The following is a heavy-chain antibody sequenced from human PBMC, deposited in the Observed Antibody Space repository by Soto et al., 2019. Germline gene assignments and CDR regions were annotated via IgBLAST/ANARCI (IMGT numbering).Heavy chain of an antibody. CDR2: ISYDGSNK. CDR1: GFTFSSYG. Sequence: QVQLVESGGGVVQPGRSLRLSCAASGFTFSSYGIHWVRQAPGKGLEWVAVISYDGSNKYYADSVKGRFTISRDNSKNTLYLQMNRLRAEDTAVYYCANAMLKGSYWVQGPLVTVS. D-gene: IGHD3-10*01. J-gene: IGHJ4*02. V-gene: IGHV3-30*18. CDR3: ANAMLKGSY.